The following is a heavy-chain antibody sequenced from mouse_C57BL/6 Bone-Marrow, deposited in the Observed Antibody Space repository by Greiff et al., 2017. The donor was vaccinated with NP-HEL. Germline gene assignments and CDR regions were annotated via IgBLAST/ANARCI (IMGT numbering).Heavy chain of an antibody. V-gene: IGHV5-4*03. D-gene: IGHD2-2*01. Sequence: DVKLVESGGGLVKPGGSLKLSCAASGFTFSSYAMSWVRQTPEKRLEWVATISDGGSYTYYPDNVKGRFTISRDNAKNNLYLQMSHLKSEDTAMYYCARVYGYPFYFDYWGQGTTLTVSS. CDR3: ARVYGYPFYFDY. CDR1: GFTFSSYA. CDR2: ISDGGSYT. J-gene: IGHJ2*01.